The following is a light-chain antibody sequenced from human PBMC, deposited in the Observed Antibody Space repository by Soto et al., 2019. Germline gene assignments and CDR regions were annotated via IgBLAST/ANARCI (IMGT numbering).Light chain of an antibody. J-gene: IGKJ1*01. CDR1: QTIDSY. Sequence: DIQMTQSPSSLSASIGDRVTITCRASQTIDSYLSWYQHKPRKAPKLLIYAASTLQSGVPSRFSGSGSGTDFTLTISGLQSEDSATYYCQQSYSTPRTFGLGTRVEIK. CDR2: AAS. CDR3: QQSYSTPRT. V-gene: IGKV1-39*01.